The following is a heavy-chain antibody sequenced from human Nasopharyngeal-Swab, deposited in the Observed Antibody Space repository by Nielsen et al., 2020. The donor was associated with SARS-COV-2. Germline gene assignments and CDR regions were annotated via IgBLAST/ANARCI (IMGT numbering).Heavy chain of an antibody. CDR3: TTDFYFDY. V-gene: IGHV3-73*01. CDR2: IGDKDHNYAT. J-gene: IGHJ4*02. CDR1: GFIFSASA. Sequence: GESLKISCAASGFIFSASAIHWVRQASGKGLEWVFRIGDKDHNYATTYGASVQGRFTISRDDSKNTAFLQMDSLKTEDTALYYCTTDFYFDYWGQGTLVTVSS.